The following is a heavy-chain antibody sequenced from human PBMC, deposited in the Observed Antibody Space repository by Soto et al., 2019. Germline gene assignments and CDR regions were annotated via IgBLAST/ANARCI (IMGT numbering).Heavy chain of an antibody. CDR1: GGSFSGYY. Sequence: SETLSLTCAVYGGSFSGYYWSWIRQPPGKGLEWIGEINHSGSTNYNPSLKSRVTASVDTSKNQFSLKLRSVTAADSAVYYCARGYYDTSGQSNTFDIWGQGTMVTV. J-gene: IGHJ3*02. V-gene: IGHV4-34*01. CDR2: INHSGST. CDR3: ARGYYDTSGQSNTFDI. D-gene: IGHD3-22*01.